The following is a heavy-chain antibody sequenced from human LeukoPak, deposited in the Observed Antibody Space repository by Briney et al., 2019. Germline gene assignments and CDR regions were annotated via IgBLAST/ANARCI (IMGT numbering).Heavy chain of an antibody. CDR3: ARGGFLEWLLFVSDY. J-gene: IGHJ4*02. CDR2: IWYDGSNK. V-gene: IGHV3-33*01. Sequence: GGSLRLSCAASGFTFSSYGMHWVRQAPGKGLEWVAVIWYDGSNKYYADSVKGRFTISRDNSKNTLYLQMNSLRAEDTAVYYCARGGFLEWLLFVSDYWGQGTLVTVSS. D-gene: IGHD3-3*01. CDR1: GFTFSSYG.